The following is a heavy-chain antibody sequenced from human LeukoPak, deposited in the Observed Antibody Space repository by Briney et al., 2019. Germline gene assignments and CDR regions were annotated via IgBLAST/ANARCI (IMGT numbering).Heavy chain of an antibody. CDR2: ISGSGGST. J-gene: IGHJ3*02. CDR1: GFTFSSYA. CDR3: ANGGGRGAFDI. D-gene: IGHD2-21*01. Sequence: GGSLRLSCAASGFTFSSYAMIWVRQAPGKGLEWVSAISGSGGSTYYADSVKGRFTISRDNSKNTLYLQMSSLRAEDTAVYYCANGGGRGAFDIWGQGTMVTVSS. V-gene: IGHV3-23*01.